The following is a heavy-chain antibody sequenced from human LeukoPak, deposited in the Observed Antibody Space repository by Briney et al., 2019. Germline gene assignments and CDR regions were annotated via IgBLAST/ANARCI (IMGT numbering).Heavy chain of an antibody. CDR1: GGSISSGGYY. D-gene: IGHD6-6*01. Sequence: SQTLSLTCTVSGGSISSGGYYWSWIRQHPGKGLEWIGYIYYSGSTYYNPSLKSRVTISVDTSKNQFSLKLSSVTAADTAVYYCARTSIAARRANAFDIWGQGTMVTVSS. CDR2: IYYSGST. CDR3: ARTSIAARRANAFDI. V-gene: IGHV4-31*03. J-gene: IGHJ3*02.